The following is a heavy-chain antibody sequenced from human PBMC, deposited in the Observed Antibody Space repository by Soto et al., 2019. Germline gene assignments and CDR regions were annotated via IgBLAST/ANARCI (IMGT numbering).Heavy chain of an antibody. V-gene: IGHV1-18*04. CDR2: ISAYNGNT. CDR3: ARGGIAARGGLDV. Sequence: SVSVSSKASEYTCTSYGISWLRLIPGQGLEWMGWISAYNGNTNYAQKLQGRVTMTTDTSTSTAYMELRSLRSDDTAVYFCARGGIAARGGLDVWGQGTTVTVSS. J-gene: IGHJ6*02. CDR1: EYTCTSYG. D-gene: IGHD6-6*01.